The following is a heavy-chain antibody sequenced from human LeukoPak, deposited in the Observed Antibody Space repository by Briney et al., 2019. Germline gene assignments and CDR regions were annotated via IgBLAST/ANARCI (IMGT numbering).Heavy chain of an antibody. Sequence: SETLSLTCTVSGGSISSHYWSWIRRPPGKGLEWIGYVFYPGSTNYNPSLKSLVTMSLDTSRDQFSLRLTSVTAADTAIYYCASRPADSTWYGVFDYWSQGTLVTLSS. J-gene: IGHJ4*02. D-gene: IGHD6-13*01. CDR2: VFYPGST. CDR3: ASRPADSTWYGVFDY. CDR1: GGSISSHY. V-gene: IGHV4-59*11.